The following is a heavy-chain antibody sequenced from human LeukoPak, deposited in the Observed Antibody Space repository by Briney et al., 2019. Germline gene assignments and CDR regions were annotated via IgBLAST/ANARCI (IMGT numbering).Heavy chain of an antibody. CDR1: GYTFTSYG. D-gene: IGHD6-13*01. CDR3: ARVAAPGNRFWFDP. CDR2: IIPMFGTP. J-gene: IGHJ5*02. Sequence: SVKVSCKASGYTFTSYGISWVRQAPGQGLEWMGSIIPMFGTPNNAQKFQDRVTITADKSTNTAYMELSSLRSEDTAVYYCARVAAPGNRFWFDPWGQGTLVTVSS. V-gene: IGHV1-69*06.